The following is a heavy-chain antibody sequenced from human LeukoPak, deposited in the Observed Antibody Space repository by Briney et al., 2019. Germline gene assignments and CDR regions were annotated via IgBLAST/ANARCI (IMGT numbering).Heavy chain of an antibody. CDR2: IYYSGST. Sequence: SETLSLTCTVSGGSISSYCWSWIRQPPGKGLEYIGYIYYSGSTNYNPSLKSRVTISVDTSKNQFSLKLSSVTAADTAMYYCARGGYCSGASCYSHWYFDLWGRGTLVTVSS. V-gene: IGHV4-59*08. CDR1: GGSISSYC. CDR3: ARGGYCSGASCYSHWYFDL. J-gene: IGHJ2*01. D-gene: IGHD2-15*01.